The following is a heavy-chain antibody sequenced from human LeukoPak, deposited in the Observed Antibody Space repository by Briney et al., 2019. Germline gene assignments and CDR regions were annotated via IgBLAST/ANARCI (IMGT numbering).Heavy chain of an antibody. CDR2: IYTSGST. Sequence: KPSETLSLTCAVYGGSFSGYYWSWIRQPAGKGLEWIGRIYTSGSTNYNPSLKSRVTMSVDTSKNQFSLKLSSVTAADTAVYYCAREGITGTTEWFDPWGQGTLVTVSS. CDR1: GGSFSGYY. D-gene: IGHD1-7*01. V-gene: IGHV4-4*07. J-gene: IGHJ5*02. CDR3: AREGITGTTEWFDP.